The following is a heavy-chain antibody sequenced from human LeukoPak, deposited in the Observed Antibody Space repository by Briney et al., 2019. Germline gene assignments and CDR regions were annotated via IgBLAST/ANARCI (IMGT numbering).Heavy chain of an antibody. D-gene: IGHD6-6*01. CDR2: IWNDGSHQ. CDR1: GLTLSNFG. Sequence: PGRSLRLSCVASGLTLSNFGVHWVRQAPGKGPEWVAVIWNDGSHQYYSDSVKGRFTISRDNSKNTVYLQMNSLRVEDTAVYYCAKDSNELGDSYVDYWGQGTLVIVSS. J-gene: IGHJ4*02. V-gene: IGHV3-33*06. CDR3: AKDSNELGDSYVDY.